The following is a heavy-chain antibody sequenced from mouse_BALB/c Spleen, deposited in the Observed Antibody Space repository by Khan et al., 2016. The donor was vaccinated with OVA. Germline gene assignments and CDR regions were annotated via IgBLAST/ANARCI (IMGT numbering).Heavy chain of an antibody. V-gene: IGHV1-7*01. CDR1: GYTFTSYW. CDR2: INPTTDYT. J-gene: IGHJ3*01. D-gene: IGHD1-1*01. CDR3: VNHGSSSAWFTY. Sequence: VQLKQSGAELAKPGASVKMSCKASGYTFTSYWMHWVKQRPGQGLEWIGYINPTTDYTEYNQIFKDKATLTADKSSSTAYMQLSSLTSEDSAVYYCVNHGSSSAWFTYWGQGTLVTVSA.